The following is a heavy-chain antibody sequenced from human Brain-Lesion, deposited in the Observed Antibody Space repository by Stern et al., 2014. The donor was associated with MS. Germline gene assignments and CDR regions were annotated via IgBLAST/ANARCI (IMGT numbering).Heavy chain of an antibody. CDR3: ASWLVNAFDI. D-gene: IGHD6-6*01. CDR1: GGSISSSSYY. V-gene: IGHV4-39*01. J-gene: IGHJ3*02. Sequence: QVQLVQSGPGLVKPSETLSLTCTVSGGSISSSSYYWGWIRQPPGKGLEWIGGIYYSGSTYYNPSLKSRVTISVDTSKNPFSPKLSSVTAADTAVYYCASWLVNAFDIWGQGTMVTVSS. CDR2: IYYSGST.